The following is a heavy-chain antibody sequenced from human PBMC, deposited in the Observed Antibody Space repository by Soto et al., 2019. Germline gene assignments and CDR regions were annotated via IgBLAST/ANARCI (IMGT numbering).Heavy chain of an antibody. CDR3: ARTFDYYGMDV. Sequence: SETLSLTCAVSGYSIASGYYWAWIRQSPGKGLEWIGSIYHAGSVYYNPSLNSRVAVSLDTSKNHFSLKLTSVTAADSAVYYCARTFDYYGMDVWGQGTTVTVSS. CDR2: IYHAGSV. CDR1: GYSIASGYY. V-gene: IGHV4-38-2*01. J-gene: IGHJ6*02.